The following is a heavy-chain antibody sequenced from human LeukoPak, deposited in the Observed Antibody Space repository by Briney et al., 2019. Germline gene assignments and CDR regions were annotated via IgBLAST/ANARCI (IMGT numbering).Heavy chain of an antibody. J-gene: IGHJ3*02. V-gene: IGHV3-21*01. Sequence: GGSLRLSCAASGFTFSSYSMNWVRQAPGKGLEWVSCISSSSSYIYYADSVKGRFTISRDNAKNSLYLQMNSLRAEDTAVYYCARGVVYAMKYSSSWYVAFDIWGQGTMVTVSS. CDR3: ARGVVYAMKYSSSWYVAFDI. CDR2: ISSSSSYI. D-gene: IGHD6-13*01. CDR1: GFTFSSYS.